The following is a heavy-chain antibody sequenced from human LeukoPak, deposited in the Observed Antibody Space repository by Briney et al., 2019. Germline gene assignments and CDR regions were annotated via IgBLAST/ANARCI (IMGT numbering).Heavy chain of an antibody. CDR1: GGSINGYY. CDR3: ARELLWFGGGYYFDY. D-gene: IGHD3-10*01. V-gene: IGHV4-59*01. CDR2: IYYTGST. Sequence: PSETLSLTCTVSGGSINGYYWSWIRQSPGKGLESLGYIYYTGSTNYNPSLKSRVTMSVDTSRNQFSLKLSSVTAADTAVYYCARELLWFGGGYYFDYWGQGTLVTVSS. J-gene: IGHJ4*02.